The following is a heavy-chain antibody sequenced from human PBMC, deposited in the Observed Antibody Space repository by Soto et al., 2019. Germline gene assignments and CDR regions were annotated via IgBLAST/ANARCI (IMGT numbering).Heavy chain of an antibody. CDR1: GYSFTTYY. V-gene: IGHV1-46*03. D-gene: IGHD2-15*01. Sequence: GASVKVSCKASGYSFTTYYMHWVRQAPGQGLEWLGIINPSAGSTSYAQNFQGRVTMTRDTSTSTVSMELSSLRSEDTAVYYCARGRCSGGTCYFDYWGQGTLVTVSS. CDR3: ARGRCSGGTCYFDY. CDR2: INPSAGST. J-gene: IGHJ4*02.